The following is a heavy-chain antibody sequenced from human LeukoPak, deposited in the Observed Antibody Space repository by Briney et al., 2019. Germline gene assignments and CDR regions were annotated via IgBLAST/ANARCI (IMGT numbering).Heavy chain of an antibody. J-gene: IGHJ4*02. D-gene: IGHD3-10*01. CDR3: AKDLMVRGAVLYYIDY. V-gene: IGHV3-23*01. Sequence: GGSLRLSCAASGLTFSCHAMSWVRQAPGKGLEWVSAIRGSGGRSSYADSVKDRSSLSRDNSKHTPYLQMNSLRTEDTAVYYGAKDLMVRGAVLYYIDYWGQGTLVTVSS. CDR2: IRGSGGRS. CDR1: GLTFSCHA.